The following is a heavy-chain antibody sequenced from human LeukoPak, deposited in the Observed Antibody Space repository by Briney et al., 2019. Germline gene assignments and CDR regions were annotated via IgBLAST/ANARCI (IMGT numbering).Heavy chain of an antibody. V-gene: IGHV3-23*01. Sequence: GGSLRLSCAASGFTFSSYAMSWVRQAPGKGLEWVSAISGSGGSTYYADSVKGRFTISRDKSKNTLYLQMNSLRAEDTAIYYCARAGAVWSFDYWGQGTLVTVS. D-gene: IGHD1-26*01. CDR3: ARAGAVWSFDY. CDR1: GFTFSSYA. J-gene: IGHJ4*02. CDR2: ISGSGGST.